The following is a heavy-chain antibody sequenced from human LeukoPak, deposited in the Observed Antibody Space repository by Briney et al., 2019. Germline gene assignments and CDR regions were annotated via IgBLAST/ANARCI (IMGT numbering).Heavy chain of an antibody. CDR1: GYTFTGYY. Sequence: ASVKVSCKASGYTFTGYYMHWVRQAPGQGREWMGWINPNSGGTNYAQKFQGRVTMTRDTSISTAYMELSRLRSDDTAVYYCARDHAVPWIQLWLFPPRGFDYWGQGTLVTVSS. V-gene: IGHV1-2*02. D-gene: IGHD5-18*01. J-gene: IGHJ4*02. CDR3: ARDHAVPWIQLWLFPPRGFDY. CDR2: INPNSGGT.